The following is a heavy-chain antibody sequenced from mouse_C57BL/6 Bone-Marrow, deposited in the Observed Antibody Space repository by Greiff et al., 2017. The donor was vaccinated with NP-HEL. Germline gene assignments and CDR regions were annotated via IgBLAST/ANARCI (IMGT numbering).Heavy chain of an antibody. CDR3: ARSCYYGSNFDY. Sequence: VHLVESDAELVKPGASVKISCKVSGYTFTDHTIHWMKQRPEQGLEWIGYIYPRDGSTKYNEKFKGKATLTADKSSSTAYMQLNSLTSEDSAVYVCARSCYYGSNFDYWGQGTTLTVSS. V-gene: IGHV1-78*01. CDR1: GYTFTDHT. J-gene: IGHJ2*01. D-gene: IGHD1-1*01. CDR2: IYPRDGST.